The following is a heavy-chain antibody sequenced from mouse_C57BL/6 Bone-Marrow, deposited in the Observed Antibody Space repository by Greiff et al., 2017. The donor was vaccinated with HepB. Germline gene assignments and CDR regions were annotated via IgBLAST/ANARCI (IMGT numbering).Heavy chain of an antibody. J-gene: IGHJ1*03. CDR3: ARGGYYYGSSPWDFDV. CDR2: ILPGSGST. V-gene: IGHV1-9*01. Sequence: QVQLQQSGAELMKPGASVKLSCKATGYTFTGYWIEWVKQRPGHGLEWIGEILPGSGSTNYNEKFKGKATFTADTSSNTAYMQLSSLTTEDSAIYYCARGGYYYGSSPWDFDVWGTGTTVTVSS. CDR1: GYTFTGYW. D-gene: IGHD1-1*01.